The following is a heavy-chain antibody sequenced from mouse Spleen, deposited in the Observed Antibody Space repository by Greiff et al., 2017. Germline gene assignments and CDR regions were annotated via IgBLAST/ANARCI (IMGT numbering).Heavy chain of an antibody. CDR1: GYTFTSYT. Sequence: VQLQQSGAELARPGASVKMSCKASGYTFTSYTMHWVKQRPGQGLEWIGYINPSSGYTNYNQKFKDKATLTADKSSSTAYMQLSSLTSEDSAVYYCARRGNYRVYYAMDYWGQGTSVTVSS. D-gene: IGHD2-1*01. CDR3: ARRGNYRVYYAMDY. V-gene: IGHV1-4*01. J-gene: IGHJ4*01. CDR2: INPSSGYT.